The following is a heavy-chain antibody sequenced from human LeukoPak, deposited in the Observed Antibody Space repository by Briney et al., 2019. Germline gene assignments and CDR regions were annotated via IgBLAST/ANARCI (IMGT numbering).Heavy chain of an antibody. V-gene: IGHV3-48*03. D-gene: IGHD3-10*01. CDR2: ISDSAAAI. Sequence: GGSLRLSCVAAEFPFNSYEMNWVRQAPGKGLEWISYISDSAAAIYYADSVRGRVTISRDNAKKSLFLQMASLTAEDTAVYYCVRGARFYGSGSYDYWGRGTLVTVSS. CDR1: EFPFNSYE. J-gene: IGHJ4*02. CDR3: VRGARFYGSGSYDY.